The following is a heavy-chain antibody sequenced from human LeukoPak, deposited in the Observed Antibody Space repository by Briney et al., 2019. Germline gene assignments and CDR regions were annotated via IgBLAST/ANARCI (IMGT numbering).Heavy chain of an antibody. D-gene: IGHD6-6*01. CDR3: ARLKAPYSSSPPHADY. CDR2: IYYSGST. CDR1: GGSISSSSYY. V-gene: IGHV4-39*01. Sequence: SETLSLTCTVSGGSISSSSYYWGWIRQPPGKGLEWIGSIYYSGSTYYNPSLKSRVTISVDTSKNQFSLKLSSVTAADTAVYYCARLKAPYSSSPPHADYWGQGTLATVSS. J-gene: IGHJ4*02.